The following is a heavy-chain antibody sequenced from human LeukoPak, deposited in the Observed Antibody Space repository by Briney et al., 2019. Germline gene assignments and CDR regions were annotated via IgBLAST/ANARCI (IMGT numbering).Heavy chain of an antibody. J-gene: IGHJ4*02. Sequence: PSETLSLTCTVSGGSISSYYWSWIRQPPGKGLEWIGYIYYSGSTNYNPSLKSRVTILVDTSKNQFSLKLSSVTAADTAVYYCARDRGYSYGYFDYWGQGTLVTVSS. CDR3: ARDRGYSYGYFDY. V-gene: IGHV4-59*01. D-gene: IGHD5-18*01. CDR1: GGSISSYY. CDR2: IYYSGST.